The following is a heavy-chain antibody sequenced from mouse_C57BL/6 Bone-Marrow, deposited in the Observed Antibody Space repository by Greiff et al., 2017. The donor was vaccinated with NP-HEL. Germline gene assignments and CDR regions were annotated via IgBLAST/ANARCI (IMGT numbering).Heavy chain of an antibody. D-gene: IGHD2-5*01. CDR2: INPSPGGT. CDR3: ARDSNYEDFDY. CDR1: GFSFTGYY. V-gene: IGHV1-42*01. J-gene: IGHJ2*01. Sequence: DVHLVESGPELVKPGASVKISCKASGFSFTGYYMNWVKQSPEKSLEWIGEINPSPGGTTYNQKFKAKATLTVDKATSTAYMQLKSLTSEDAAVYYCARDSNYEDFDYWGQGTTPTVSS.